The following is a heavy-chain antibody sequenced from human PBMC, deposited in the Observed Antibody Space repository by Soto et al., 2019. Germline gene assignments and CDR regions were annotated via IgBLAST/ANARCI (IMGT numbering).Heavy chain of an antibody. J-gene: IGHJ6*02. CDR2: IKQDGSEK. Sequence: EVQLVESGGGLVQPGGSLRLSCAASGFTFSSYWMSWVRQAPGKGLEWVANIKQDGSEKYYVDSVKGRFTISRDNAKNSLYLQMNSLRAEDTAVYYCAREGQLDGPADQPKVRVYYGMDVWGQGTTVTVSS. CDR3: AREGQLDGPADQPKVRVYYGMDV. D-gene: IGHD3-10*01. CDR1: GFTFSSYW. V-gene: IGHV3-7*03.